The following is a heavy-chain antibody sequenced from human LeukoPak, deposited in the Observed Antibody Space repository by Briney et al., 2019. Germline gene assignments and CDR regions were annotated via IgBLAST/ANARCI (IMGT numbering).Heavy chain of an antibody. J-gene: IGHJ4*02. V-gene: IGHV1-46*01. CDR2: INPSGGST. CDR1: GYTFTSYY. CDR3: ARRGAVAGTGDY. D-gene: IGHD6-19*01. Sequence: GASVKVSCKASGYTFTSYYMHWVRQAPGQGLEWMGIINPSGGSTSYAQKFQGRVTMTRDMSTSTVYMELSSLRSEDTTVYYCARRGAVAGTGDYWGQGTLVTVSS.